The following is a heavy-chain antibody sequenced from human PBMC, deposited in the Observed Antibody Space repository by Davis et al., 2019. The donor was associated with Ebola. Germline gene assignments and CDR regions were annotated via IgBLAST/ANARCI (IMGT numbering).Heavy chain of an antibody. V-gene: IGHV3-11*06. Sequence: PGGSLRLSCAASGFTFSDYYMSWIRQAPGKGLEWVSYISSSSSYTNYADSVKGRFTISRDNAKNSLYLQMNSLRAEDTAVYYCARDLIIVGATQAAFDIWGQGTMVTVSS. D-gene: IGHD1-26*01. CDR3: ARDLIIVGATQAAFDI. J-gene: IGHJ3*02. CDR1: GFTFSDYY. CDR2: ISSSSSYT.